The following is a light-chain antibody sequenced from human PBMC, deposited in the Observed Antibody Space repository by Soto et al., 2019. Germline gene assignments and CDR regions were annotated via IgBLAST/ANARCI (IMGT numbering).Light chain of an antibody. CDR1: QSVASSY. V-gene: IGKV3-20*01. Sequence: EVVLTQSPGTLSLSPGERVTLSCRASQSVASSYLAWYQQKPGRAPRLLFYSASSRATGIPDRFSGSGSGTDFTLTISRLEPEDFVVYYCQQYSTLPHTFGQGTKLEVK. CDR2: SAS. J-gene: IGKJ2*01. CDR3: QQYSTLPHT.